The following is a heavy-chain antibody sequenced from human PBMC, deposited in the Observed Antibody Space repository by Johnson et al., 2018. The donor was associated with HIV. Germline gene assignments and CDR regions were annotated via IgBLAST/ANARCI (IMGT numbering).Heavy chain of an antibody. CDR3: VRDRGTVVIWSDAFDV. CDR1: GFTFRSYW. CDR2: IKEDGSEK. D-gene: IGHD3-22*01. Sequence: EVQLVESGGGVVRPGGSLRLSCAASGFTFRSYWMSWVRQAPGKGLEWVANIKEDGSEKYYVDSVKGRFTISRDNAKNPVYLQMKRLRGEDSAVDYCVRDRGTVVIWSDAFDVWGQGTMVTVSS. V-gene: IGHV3-7*05. J-gene: IGHJ3*01.